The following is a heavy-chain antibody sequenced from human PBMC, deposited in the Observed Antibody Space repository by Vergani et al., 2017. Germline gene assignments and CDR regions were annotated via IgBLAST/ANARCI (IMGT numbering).Heavy chain of an antibody. V-gene: IGHV4-34*01. CDR1: GGSFSGYY. J-gene: IGHJ5*02. D-gene: IGHD2-2*01. CDR2: INHSGST. Sequence: QVQLQQWGAGLLKPSETLSLTCAVYGGSFSGYYWSWIRQPPGKGLEWIGEINHSGSTNYNPSLKRRVTISVEPSKNQFSLNLSSVTAADTAVYYCARVGYQLLFWFDPWGQGTLVTVSS. CDR3: ARVGYQLLFWFDP.